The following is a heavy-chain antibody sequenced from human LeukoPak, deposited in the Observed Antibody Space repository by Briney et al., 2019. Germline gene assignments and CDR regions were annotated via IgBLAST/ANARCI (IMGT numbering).Heavy chain of an antibody. J-gene: IGHJ4*02. Sequence: TGGSLRLSRAASGFTFSSYAMSWVRQAPGKGLEWVSAISGSGGSTYYADSVKGRFTISRDNSKNTLYLQMNSLRAEDTAVYYCAKVVNDDYGDPSHFDYWGQGTLVTVSS. CDR2: ISGSGGST. V-gene: IGHV3-23*01. CDR3: AKVVNDDYGDPSHFDY. CDR1: GFTFSSYA. D-gene: IGHD4-17*01.